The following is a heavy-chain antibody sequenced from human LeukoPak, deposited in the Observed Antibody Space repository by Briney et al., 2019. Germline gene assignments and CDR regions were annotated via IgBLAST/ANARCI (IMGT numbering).Heavy chain of an antibody. CDR2: INHSGST. CDR3: ARLESRLRYFDWLSRRMDV. D-gene: IGHD3-9*01. J-gene: IGHJ6*02. V-gene: IGHV4-34*01. Sequence: EASETLSLTCAVYGGSFSGYYWSWIRQPPGKGLEWIGEINHSGSTNYNPSLKSRVTISVDTSKNQFSLKLSSVTAADTAVYYCARLESRLRYFDWLSRRMDVWGQGTTVTVSS. CDR1: GGSFSGYY.